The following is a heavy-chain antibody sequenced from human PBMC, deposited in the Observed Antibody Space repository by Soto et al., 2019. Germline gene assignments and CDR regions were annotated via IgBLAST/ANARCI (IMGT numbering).Heavy chain of an antibody. Sequence: GASVKVSCKASGYTFTSYYMHWVRQAPGQGLEWMGIINPSGGSTSYAQKFQGRVTMTRDTSTSTVYMELSSLRSEDTAVYYCARDKKINYDILTGYYAMDPWGQGTLVTVSS. CDR3: ARDKKINYDILTGYYAMDP. CDR2: INPSGGST. J-gene: IGHJ5*02. CDR1: GYTFTSYY. V-gene: IGHV1-46*03. D-gene: IGHD3-9*01.